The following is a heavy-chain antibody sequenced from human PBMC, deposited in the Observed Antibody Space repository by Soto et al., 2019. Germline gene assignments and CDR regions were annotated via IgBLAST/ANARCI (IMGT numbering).Heavy chain of an antibody. CDR2: INHSGST. D-gene: IGHD3-10*01. Sequence: QVQLQQGGAGLLRPSETLALTCAFYGGSFSGYYWSWIRQSPGKGLEWIGEINHSGSTNYNPSLKSRVTISVDTSKKHFSLKLSSVTAADTAVYYCARSAKPYYYGSRSSNPRYYYYGMDVWGQGTTVTVSS. CDR3: ARSAKPYYYGSRSSNPRYYYYGMDV. J-gene: IGHJ6*02. V-gene: IGHV4-34*01. CDR1: GGSFSGYY.